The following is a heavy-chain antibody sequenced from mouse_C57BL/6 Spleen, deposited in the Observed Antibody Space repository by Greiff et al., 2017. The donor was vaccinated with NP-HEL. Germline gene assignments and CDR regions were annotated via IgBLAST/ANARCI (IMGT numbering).Heavy chain of an antibody. J-gene: IGHJ1*03. Sequence: EVKLQESGPELVKPGASVKISCKASGYSFTGYYMHWVKQSSEKSLEWIGEINPSTGGTSYNQKFKGKATLTVDKSSSTAYMQLKSLTSEDSAVYYCARYGSSYWYFDVWGTGTTVTVSS. D-gene: IGHD1-1*01. CDR2: INPSTGGT. CDR1: GYSFTGYY. CDR3: ARYGSSYWYFDV. V-gene: IGHV1-43*01.